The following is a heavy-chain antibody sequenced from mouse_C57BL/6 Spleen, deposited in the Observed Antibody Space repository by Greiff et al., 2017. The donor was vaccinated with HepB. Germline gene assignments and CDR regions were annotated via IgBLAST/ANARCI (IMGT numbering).Heavy chain of an antibody. V-gene: IGHV9-3*01. CDR2: INTYSGVP. CDR3: ARKTMITWDYAMDY. Sequence: QIQLVQSGPELQKPGETVKISCKASGYTFTTYGMSWVKQAPGKGLKWMGWINTYSGVPTYADDFKGRFAFSLETSASTAYLQINNHKNEDTATYFCARKTMITWDYAMDYWGQGTSVTVSS. CDR1: GYTFTTYG. J-gene: IGHJ4*01. D-gene: IGHD2-4*01.